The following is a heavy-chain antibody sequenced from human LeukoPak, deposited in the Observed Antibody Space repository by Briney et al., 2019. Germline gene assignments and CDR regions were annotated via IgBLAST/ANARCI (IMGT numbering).Heavy chain of an antibody. J-gene: IGHJ4*02. CDR2: INEDGSTT. CDR3: ARDRGYSYGPFDY. Sequence: GGSLRLSCAASGFTFSSNWMHWVRQAPGKGLVWVSRINEDGSTTNYADSVKGRSTIFRDNAKNTLYLQMNSLRAEDTAVYYCARDRGYSYGPFDYWGQGTLVTVSS. D-gene: IGHD5-18*01. V-gene: IGHV3-74*01. CDR1: GFTFSSNW.